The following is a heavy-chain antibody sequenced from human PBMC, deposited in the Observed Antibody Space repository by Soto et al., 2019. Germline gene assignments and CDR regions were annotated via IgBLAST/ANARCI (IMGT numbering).Heavy chain of an antibody. CDR2: IYYSGST. CDR3: ARGHPGELIFGVVIGSWFDP. Sequence: SETLSLTCTVSGGSISSIIYYWGWIRQPPGKGLEWIGSIYYSGSTYYNPSLKSRVTISVDTSKNQFSLKLSSVTAADTAVYYCARGHPGELIFGVVIGSWFDPWGQGTLVTVSS. J-gene: IGHJ5*02. D-gene: IGHD3-3*01. V-gene: IGHV4-39*07. CDR1: GGSISSIIYY.